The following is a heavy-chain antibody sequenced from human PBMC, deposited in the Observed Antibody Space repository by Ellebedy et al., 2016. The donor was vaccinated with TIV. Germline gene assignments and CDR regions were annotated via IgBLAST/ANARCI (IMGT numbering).Heavy chain of an antibody. D-gene: IGHD6-6*01. Sequence: ASVKVSXKVSGYTLTELSMHWVRQATGQGLEWMGWMNPNSGNTGYAQKFQGRVTMTRNTSISTAYMELSSLRSEDTAVYYCAKRVGLYDSSSSWWFNPWGQGTLVTVSS. CDR1: GYTLTELS. CDR2: MNPNSGNT. V-gene: IGHV1-8*01. J-gene: IGHJ5*02. CDR3: AKRVGLYDSSSSWWFNP.